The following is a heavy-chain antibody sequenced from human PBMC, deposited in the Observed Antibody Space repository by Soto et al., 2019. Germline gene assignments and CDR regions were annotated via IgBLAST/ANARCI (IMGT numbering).Heavy chain of an antibody. D-gene: IGHD3-16*01. V-gene: IGHV3-11*01. J-gene: IGHJ5*02. CDR3: ARDKYTNYVNYFDL. CDR2: ITSSGGST. CDR1: GFTFRNYY. Sequence: GGSLRLSCAASGFTFRNYYMTWMRQTPGKGLEWISTITSSGGSTYYAASVKGRVTISRDNANNSLYLHMTGRRAEDTALYYCARDKYTNYVNYFDLWGHGTLVTVS.